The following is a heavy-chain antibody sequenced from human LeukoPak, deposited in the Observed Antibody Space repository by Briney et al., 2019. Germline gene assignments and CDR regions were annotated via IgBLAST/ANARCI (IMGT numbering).Heavy chain of an antibody. D-gene: IGHD4-11*01. V-gene: IGHV4-59*01. J-gene: IGHJ5*02. CDR3: ARGGTAVTTFGWLDP. Sequence: PSETLSLTCSVSGGSISSYFWSWLRQPPGKRLEWIGYIHYSGNTNYNTPLKSRVSMSVDTSKNQFSLKLSSVTAADTAVYYCARGGTAVTTFGWLDPWGLGTLVTVSS. CDR2: IHYSGNT. CDR1: GGSISSYF.